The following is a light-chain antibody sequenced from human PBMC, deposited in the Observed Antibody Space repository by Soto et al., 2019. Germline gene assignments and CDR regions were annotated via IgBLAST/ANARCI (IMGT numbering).Light chain of an antibody. J-gene: IGLJ3*02. CDR1: KLGDKY. CDR3: QAWDSSTVV. CDR2: QDT. V-gene: IGLV3-1*01. Sequence: SYELTQPPSVSVSPGQTASITCSGDKLGDKYACWYQQKPGQSPVLVIYQDTMRPSGIPDRFSGSNSGNTATLTISGTQPMDEADYYCQAWDSSTVVFGGGTKVTVL.